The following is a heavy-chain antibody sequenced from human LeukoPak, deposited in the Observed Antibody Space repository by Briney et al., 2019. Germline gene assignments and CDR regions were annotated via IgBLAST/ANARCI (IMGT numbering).Heavy chain of an antibody. D-gene: IGHD6-13*01. CDR2: IYSGGST. V-gene: IGHV3-66*01. CDR1: GFTVGSNY. J-gene: IGHJ4*02. CDR3: ARTYSSSFGY. Sequence: GGSLRLSCAASGFTVGSNYMSWVRQAPGKGLEWVSVIYSGGSTYYADSVKGRFTISRDNSKNTLYLQMNSLRAEDTAVYYCARTYSSSFGYWGQGTLVTVSS.